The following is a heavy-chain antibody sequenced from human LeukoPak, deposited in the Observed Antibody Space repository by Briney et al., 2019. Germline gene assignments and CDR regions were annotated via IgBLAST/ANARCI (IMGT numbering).Heavy chain of an antibody. D-gene: IGHD3-10*01. Sequence: GGSLRLSCAASGFTFSSYSMNWVRQAPGKGLEWVSSISSSSSYIYYADSVKGRFTISRDNAKNSLYLQMNSLRAEDTAVYYCARVRSYGSGSYYPTGWFDPWGQGTLVTVSS. CDR1: GFTFSSYS. V-gene: IGHV3-21*01. J-gene: IGHJ5*02. CDR2: ISSSSSYI. CDR3: ARVRSYGSGSYYPTGWFDP.